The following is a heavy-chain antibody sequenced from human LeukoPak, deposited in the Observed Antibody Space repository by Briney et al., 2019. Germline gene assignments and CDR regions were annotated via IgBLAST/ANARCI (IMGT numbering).Heavy chain of an antibody. CDR3: AKDLYGDLDY. CDR2: ISGSGGST. CDR1: GFTFSSYA. D-gene: IGHD4-17*01. V-gene: IGHV3-23*01. Sequence: PGGSLRLSCAASGFTFSSYAMSWVRLAPGKGLEWASAISGSGGSTYYADSVKGRFTISRDNSKNTLYLQMNSLRAEDTAVYYCAKDLYGDLDYWGQGTLVTVSS. J-gene: IGHJ4*02.